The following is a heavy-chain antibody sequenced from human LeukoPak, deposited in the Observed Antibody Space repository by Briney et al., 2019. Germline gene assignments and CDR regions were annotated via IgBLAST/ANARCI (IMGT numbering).Heavy chain of an antibody. CDR1: GDSFTSYW. Sequence: HGESLKISCKGSGDSFTSYWIGWVRQMPGKGLEWMGIIYPGDSDTRYSPSFQGQVAISADKSISTAYLQWSSLKASDTAMYYCARTRPSSYCSSTSCPFDHWGQGTLVIVSS. V-gene: IGHV5-51*01. J-gene: IGHJ4*02. CDR3: ARTRPSSYCSSTSCPFDH. CDR2: IYPGDSDT. D-gene: IGHD2-2*01.